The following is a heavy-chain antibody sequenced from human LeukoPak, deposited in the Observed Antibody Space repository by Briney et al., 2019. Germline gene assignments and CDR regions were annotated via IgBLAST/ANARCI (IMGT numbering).Heavy chain of an antibody. J-gene: IGHJ4*02. D-gene: IGHD6-19*01. Sequence: PGGSLRLSCAASGFTFSSHAMSWVRQAPGKGLEWVSCISGSGGSPYYADSVKGRFTISRDNSKNTLYVQMNSLRAEDTAVYYCAKGRAGIDYWGQGNLVSVSS. V-gene: IGHV3-23*01. CDR2: ISGSGGSP. CDR1: GFTFSSHA. CDR3: AKGRAGIDY.